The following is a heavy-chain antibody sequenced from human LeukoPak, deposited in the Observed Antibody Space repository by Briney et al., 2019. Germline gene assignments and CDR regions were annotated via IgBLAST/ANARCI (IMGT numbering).Heavy chain of an antibody. CDR2: IKSKTNDETT. Sequence: GGSLRLSCAASGLTFNKAWMSWVRQAPGKGLEWVGRIKSKTNDETTDYAAPVKGRFTISRDDSKNTLYLQMNSLKTEDTAVYYCTAGTGYSDHDYWGQGTLVTVSS. CDR3: TAGTGYSDHDY. J-gene: IGHJ4*02. V-gene: IGHV3-15*01. CDR1: GLTFNKAW. D-gene: IGHD5-12*01.